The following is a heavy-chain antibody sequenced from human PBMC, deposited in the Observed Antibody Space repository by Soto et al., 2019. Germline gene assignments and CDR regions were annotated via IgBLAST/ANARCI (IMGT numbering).Heavy chain of an antibody. CDR2: ISRSGDTT. J-gene: IGHJ6*02. CDR3: ARPFPDNTYYYYGLDV. Sequence: EVQVLESGGGLVQPGGSLRLSCAAPGFTFSSYAMSWVRQAPGKGLECVSTISRSGDTTYYADSVKGRFTVCRDNSKNVMDRELNRLSAEDTAVYYCARPFPDNTYYYYGLDVWGQGTTVTVSS. CDR1: GFTFSSYA. V-gene: IGHV3-23*01. D-gene: IGHD1-1*01.